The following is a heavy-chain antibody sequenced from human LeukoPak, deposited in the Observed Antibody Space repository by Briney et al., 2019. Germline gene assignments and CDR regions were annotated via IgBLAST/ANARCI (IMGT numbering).Heavy chain of an antibody. Sequence: PSETLSLTCTVSGGSISNYYWSWIRQPAGKGLEWIGRIYASGSTNYNPSLKSRVTMSVDTSKNQFSLKLSSVTAADTAVYYCARDRVSTVVTPAPNDAFDIWGQGTMVTVSS. CDR1: GGSISNYY. V-gene: IGHV4-4*07. CDR3: ARDRVSTVVTPAPNDAFDI. CDR2: IYASGST. D-gene: IGHD4-23*01. J-gene: IGHJ3*02.